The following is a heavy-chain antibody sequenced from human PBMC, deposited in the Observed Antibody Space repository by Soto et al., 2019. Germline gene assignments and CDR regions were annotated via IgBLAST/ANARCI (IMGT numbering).Heavy chain of an antibody. CDR1: GYTFISYY. Sequence: ASVKVSCKASGYTFISYYMHWVRQAPGQGLEWMGIINPSGGSTNYAQKFQGRVTMTRDTSTSTVYMELSSLRSEDTAVYYCARNRVDCSGGSCWRSXEDTWAQGTLVTVSS. CDR3: ARNRVDCSGGSCWRSXEDT. CDR2: INPSGGST. D-gene: IGHD2-15*01. V-gene: IGHV1-46*01. J-gene: IGHJ5*02.